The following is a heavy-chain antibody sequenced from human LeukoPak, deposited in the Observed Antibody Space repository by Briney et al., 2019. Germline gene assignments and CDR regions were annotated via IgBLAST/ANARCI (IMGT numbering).Heavy chain of an antibody. CDR2: IRYDGSNK. V-gene: IGHV3-30*02. D-gene: IGHD3-10*01. J-gene: IGHJ6*03. CDR3: ARERHGYGSGSYYYMDV. Sequence: GGSLRLSCAASGFTFSSYGMHWVRQAPGKGLEWVAFIRYDGSNKYYADSVKGRFTISRDNSKNTLYLQMNSLRAEDTAVYYCARERHGYGSGSYYYMDVWGKGTTVTVS. CDR1: GFTFSSYG.